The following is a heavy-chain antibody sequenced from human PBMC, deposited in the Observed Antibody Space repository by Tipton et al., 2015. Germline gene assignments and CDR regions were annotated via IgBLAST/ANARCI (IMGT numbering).Heavy chain of an antibody. J-gene: IGHJ6*02. V-gene: IGHV4-61*01. CDR3: ARGDDYYYNYYGMDV. Sequence: TLSLTCTVSGDSVSSSSYYWSWIRQPPGKGLEWIGCINYSGSTTYNPSLKSRVTISVDTSKNQFSLKLSSVTAADTAVYYCARGDDYYYNYYGMDVWGQGTTVTVSS. CDR1: GDSVSSSSYY. CDR2: INYSGST. D-gene: IGHD2-21*02.